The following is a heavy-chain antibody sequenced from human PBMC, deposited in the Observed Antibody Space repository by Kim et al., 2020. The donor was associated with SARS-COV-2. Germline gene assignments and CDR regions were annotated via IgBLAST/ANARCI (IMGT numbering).Heavy chain of an antibody. V-gene: IGHV1-69*13. CDR3: ARDGERITMVRGVIMEGKYGMDV. CDR2: IIPIFGTA. CDR1: GGTFSSYA. J-gene: IGHJ6*02. D-gene: IGHD3-10*01. Sequence: SVKVSCKASGGTFSSYAISWVRQAPGQGLEWMGGIIPIFGTANYAQKFQGRVTITADESTSTAYMELSSLRSEDTAVYYCARDGERITMVRGVIMEGKYGMDVWGQGTTVTVSS.